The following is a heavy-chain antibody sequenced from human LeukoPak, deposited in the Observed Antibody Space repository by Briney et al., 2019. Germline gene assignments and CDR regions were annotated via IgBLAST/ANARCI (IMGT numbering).Heavy chain of an antibody. D-gene: IGHD3-22*01. CDR1: GYTLTELS. CDR3: ARDQYYDSKGWFDP. J-gene: IGHJ5*02. V-gene: IGHV1-24*01. Sequence: ASVKVSCKVSGYTLTELSMHWVRQAPGKGLEWMGGFDPEDGETIYAQKLQGRVTMTTHTSTSTAYMELRSLRSDDKAVYYCARDQYYDSKGWFDPWGQGTLVTVSS. CDR2: FDPEDGET.